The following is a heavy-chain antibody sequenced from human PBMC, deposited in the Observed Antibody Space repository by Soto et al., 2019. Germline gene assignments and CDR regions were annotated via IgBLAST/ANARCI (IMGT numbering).Heavy chain of an antibody. CDR3: ARPLWRDDYNWGYFDL. CDR1: GFTFSSYA. D-gene: IGHD4-4*01. CDR2: IAYDGSNK. Sequence: QVQLVESGGGVVQPGRSLRLSCAASGFTFSSYAMHWVRQAPGKGLEWVAVIAYDGSNKYYLDSVKGRFTISRDNSKNPLYLQMNSLRAEDTAVYYCARPLWRDDYNWGYFDLWGRGTLVTVSS. V-gene: IGHV3-30-3*01. J-gene: IGHJ2*01.